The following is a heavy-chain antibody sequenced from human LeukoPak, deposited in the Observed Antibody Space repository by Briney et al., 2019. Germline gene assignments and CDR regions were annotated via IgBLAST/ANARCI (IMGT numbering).Heavy chain of an antibody. Sequence: GGSLRLSCTTSGFNFGDHAMTWVRQAPGKGLEWVGFIRSKAYRGTTEYAASVKGRFTISRDDSKRVVYLQMNSLKSEDTAVYYCSRGPIQLWVHNGVDVWGQGTTVTVSS. CDR2: IRSKAYRGTT. CDR3: SRGPIQLWVHNGVDV. D-gene: IGHD5-18*01. J-gene: IGHJ6*02. V-gene: IGHV3-49*04. CDR1: GFNFGDHA.